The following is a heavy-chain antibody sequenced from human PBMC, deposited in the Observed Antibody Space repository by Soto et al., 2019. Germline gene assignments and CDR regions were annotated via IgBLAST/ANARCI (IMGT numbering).Heavy chain of an antibody. D-gene: IGHD3-10*01. CDR3: ARVLFLQYYYGSGSPRMVGRYGMDV. V-gene: IGHV4-34*01. J-gene: IGHJ6*02. CDR2: INHIGRT. Sequence: SETLSLTCAVYGGSFSVYYWRWIRQPPGKGLERIGEINHIGRTNYNPSIKSRVTISVDTSNIQFSLILSSVTAADMAVYYFARVLFLQYYYGSGSPRMVGRYGMDVWGQGTTVS. CDR1: GGSFSVYY.